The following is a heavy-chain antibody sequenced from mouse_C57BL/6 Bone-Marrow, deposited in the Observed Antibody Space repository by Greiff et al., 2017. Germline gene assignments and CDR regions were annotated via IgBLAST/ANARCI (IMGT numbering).Heavy chain of an antibody. J-gene: IGHJ1*03. CDR3: ASDYGSSYWYFDV. CDR2: INPRDGST. V-gene: IGHV1-85*01. D-gene: IGHD1-1*01. Sequence: VKLMESGPELVKPGASVKLSCKASGYTFTSYDMNWVKQRPGQGLEWIGWINPRDGSTKYNEKFKGKATLTVDTTSSTAYMQLHSLTSEDSAVYFCASDYGSSYWYFDVWGTGTTVTVTS. CDR1: GYTFTSYD.